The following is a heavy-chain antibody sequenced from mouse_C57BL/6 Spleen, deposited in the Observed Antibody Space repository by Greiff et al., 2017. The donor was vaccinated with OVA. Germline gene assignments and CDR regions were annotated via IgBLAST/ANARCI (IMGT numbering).Heavy chain of an antibody. D-gene: IGHD1-1*01. J-gene: IGHJ2*01. CDR2: INPNNGGT. Sequence: EVQLQQSGPELVKPGASVKIPCKASGYTFTDYNMDWVKQSHGKSLEWIGDINPNNGGTIYNQKFKGKATLTVDKSSSTAYMELRSLTSEDTAVYYGARWYQLRVPSYFDYWGQGTTLTVSS. V-gene: IGHV1-18*01. CDR1: GYTFTDYN. CDR3: ARWYQLRVPSYFDY.